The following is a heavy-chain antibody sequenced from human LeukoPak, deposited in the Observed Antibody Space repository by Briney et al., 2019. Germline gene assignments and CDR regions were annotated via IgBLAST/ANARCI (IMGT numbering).Heavy chain of an antibody. CDR3: ARSPRRPGIGLQTFDY. J-gene: IGHJ4*02. CDR2: INPNSGGT. V-gene: IGHV1-2*02. D-gene: IGHD2/OR15-2a*01. CDR1: GYTFTGYY. Sequence: ASVKVSCKASGYTFTGYYMHRVRQAPGQGLEWMGWINPNSGGTNYAQKFQGRITMTRDTSISTAYMELSRLRSDDTAVYYCARSPRRPGIGLQTFDYWGQGTLVTVSS.